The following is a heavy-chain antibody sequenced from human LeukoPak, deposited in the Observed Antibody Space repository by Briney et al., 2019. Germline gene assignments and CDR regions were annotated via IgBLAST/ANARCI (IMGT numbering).Heavy chain of an antibody. CDR2: IKQDGSEK. J-gene: IGHJ6*04. D-gene: IGHD2-2*01. Sequence: GSLRLSCVASGFTFSDYYMNWIRQAPGKGLEWVANIKQDGSEKYYVNSVKGRFTISRDNAKNSLYLQMNSLRAEDTAVYYCARPLRYCSSTSCGDVWGKGTTVTVSS. CDR3: ARPLRYCSSTSCGDV. V-gene: IGHV3-7*01. CDR1: GFTFSDYY.